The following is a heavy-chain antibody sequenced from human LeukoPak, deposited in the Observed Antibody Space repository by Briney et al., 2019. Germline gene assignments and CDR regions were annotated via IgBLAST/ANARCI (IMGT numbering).Heavy chain of an antibody. CDR3: ARDDGSGKEDF. J-gene: IGHJ4*02. D-gene: IGHD6-19*01. CDR2: IYYTGST. V-gene: IGHV4-61*01. Sequence: SETLSLTCTVSGGSVSSGSYYWSWIRQPPGKGLEWIGYIYYTGSTNYNPSLKSRVTMSVDTSKNQFSLKLSSETAADTAVYYCARDDGSGKEDFWGQGTLVTVSS. CDR1: GGSVSSGSYY.